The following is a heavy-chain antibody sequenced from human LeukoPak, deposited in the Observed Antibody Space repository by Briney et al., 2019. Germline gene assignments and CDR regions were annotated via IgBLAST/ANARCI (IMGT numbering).Heavy chain of an antibody. Sequence: KPSETLSLTCAVYGGSFSGYYWSWIRKPPGKGLEWIGEINHSGSTNYNPSLKSRVTISVDTSKNQFSLKLSSVTAADTAVYYCARGYSSSWRYDYYYYMDVWGKGTTVTVSS. CDR3: ARGYSSSWRYDYYYYMDV. J-gene: IGHJ6*03. V-gene: IGHV4-34*01. CDR1: GGSFSGYY. CDR2: INHSGST. D-gene: IGHD6-13*01.